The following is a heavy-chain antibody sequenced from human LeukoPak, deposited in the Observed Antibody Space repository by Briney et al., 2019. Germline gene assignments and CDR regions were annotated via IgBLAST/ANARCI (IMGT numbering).Heavy chain of an antibody. D-gene: IGHD2-8*02. CDR1: GYTFTSYE. Sequence: ASVKVSCKSSGYTFTSYEINWVRQATGQGLEWMGWMNPNSGNTGYAQNFQGRVTMTRNNSISTAYMELSSLRSEDTAVYYCTRGRGGVGFRLGDYWGQGILVTVSS. CDR3: TRGRGGVGFRLGDY. CDR2: MNPNSGNT. J-gene: IGHJ4*02. V-gene: IGHV1-8*01.